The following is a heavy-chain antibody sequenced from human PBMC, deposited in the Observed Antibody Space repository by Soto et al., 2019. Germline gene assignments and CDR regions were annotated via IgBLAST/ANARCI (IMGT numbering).Heavy chain of an antibody. V-gene: IGHV1-18*01. CDR3: VRDGPRMDY. J-gene: IGHJ4*02. Sequence: QVQLLQSGAEVKKPGASVKVSCKASGYTFTSYYISWVRQAPGQGLEWMGWISAYNGNTHSAQKVQGRVTMTTDTSTGTVYMDLRSLRSDDTAVYYCVRDGPRMDYWGQGTLVTVSS. D-gene: IGHD2-8*01. CDR2: ISAYNGNT. CDR1: GYTFTSYY.